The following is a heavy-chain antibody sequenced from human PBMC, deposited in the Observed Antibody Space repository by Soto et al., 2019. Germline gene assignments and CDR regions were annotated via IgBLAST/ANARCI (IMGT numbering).Heavy chain of an antibody. Sequence: SETLSLTCAVYGGSFSGYYWSWIRQPPGKGLEWIGEINHSGSTNYNPSLKSRVTISVDTSKNQFSLKLSSVTAADTAVYYCARRNWNDYDYWGQGTLVTVSS. D-gene: IGHD1-1*01. CDR1: GGSFSGYY. J-gene: IGHJ4*02. CDR2: INHSGST. CDR3: ARRNWNDYDY. V-gene: IGHV4-34*01.